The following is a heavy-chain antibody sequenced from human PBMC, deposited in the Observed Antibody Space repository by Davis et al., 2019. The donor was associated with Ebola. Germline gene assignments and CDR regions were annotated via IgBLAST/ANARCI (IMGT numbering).Heavy chain of an antibody. Sequence: GESLKISCTASGFTVSSNHMNWVRQAPGKGLEWVSGITNGGASTFSADSVKGRFTISRDNSKSTLYLQMNRLRAEDTAVYYCAKGGGSSGYDGWWYFDLWGCGTLVTVSS. CDR2: ITNGGAST. V-gene: IGHV3-23*01. J-gene: IGHJ2*01. D-gene: IGHD5-12*01. CDR3: AKGGGSSGYDGWWYFDL. CDR1: GFTVSSNH.